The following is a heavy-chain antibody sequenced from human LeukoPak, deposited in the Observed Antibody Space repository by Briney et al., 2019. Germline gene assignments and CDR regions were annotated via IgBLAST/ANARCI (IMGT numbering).Heavy chain of an antibody. CDR1: GFAFSSYE. Sequence: GGSLRLSCAASGFAFSSYEMNWVRQAPGKGLEWVSYIGSGGSAINYADSVKARFTISRDNAKNSLYLQMNSLRAEDTAVYYCARWLDYWGQGSLVTVSS. CDR3: ARWLDY. V-gene: IGHV3-48*03. J-gene: IGHJ4*02. D-gene: IGHD6-19*01. CDR2: IGSGGSAI.